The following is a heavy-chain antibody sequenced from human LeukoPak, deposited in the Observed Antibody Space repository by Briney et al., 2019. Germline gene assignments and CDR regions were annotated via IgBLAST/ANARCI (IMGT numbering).Heavy chain of an antibody. CDR1: GGSISSYY. CDR2: IYYSGST. J-gene: IGHJ4*02. CDR3: ARSEGYSSGWLPPGY. D-gene: IGHD6-19*01. V-gene: IGHV4-59*01. Sequence: SETLSLTCTVSGGSISSYYWSWIPQPPRKGLEWIGYIYYSGSTNYNPSLKSRVTISVDTSKNQFSLKLSSVTAADTAVYYCARSEGYSSGWLPPGYWGQGTLVTVSS.